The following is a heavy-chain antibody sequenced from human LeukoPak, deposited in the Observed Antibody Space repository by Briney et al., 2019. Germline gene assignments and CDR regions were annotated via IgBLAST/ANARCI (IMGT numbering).Heavy chain of an antibody. CDR1: GGSFSGYY. CDR3: ARSFTYYYDSSGDFFDY. J-gene: IGHJ4*02. D-gene: IGHD3-22*01. V-gene: IGHV4-34*01. Sequence: SETLSLTCAVYGGSFSGYYWSWIRQPPGKGLEWIGEINHSGSTNYNPSLKSRVTISVDTSKNQFSLKLSSVTAADTAVYYCARSFTYYYDSSGDFFDYWGQGTLVTVSS. CDR2: INHSGST.